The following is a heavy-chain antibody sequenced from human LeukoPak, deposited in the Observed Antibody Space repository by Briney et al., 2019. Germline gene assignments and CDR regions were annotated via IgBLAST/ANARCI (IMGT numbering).Heavy chain of an antibody. Sequence: GESLKISCKGSGYSFTSYWIGWVRQMPGKGLEWMGIIYPGDSDTRYSPSFQGQVTISADKSISTAYLQWSSLKASDTAVYHCARGTGQYSYGYRGAFDTWGQGTMVTVSS. D-gene: IGHD5-18*01. CDR3: ARGTGQYSYGYRGAFDT. CDR2: IYPGDSDT. V-gene: IGHV5-51*01. CDR1: GYSFTSYW. J-gene: IGHJ3*02.